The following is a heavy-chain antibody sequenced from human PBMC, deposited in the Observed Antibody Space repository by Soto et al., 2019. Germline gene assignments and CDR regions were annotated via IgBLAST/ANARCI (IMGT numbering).Heavy chain of an antibody. Sequence: QVQLVQSGAEVKKPGASVTVSCKASGYRFSDYYLHWVRQAPGQGPEWMGWMNPNSGDTKYAQKVKGRVTMTRDTSVRTACMELNWLKSDDTAVYYCARESGGATATLDYYYFYMDVWGIGTTVTVSS. CDR2: MNPNSGDT. J-gene: IGHJ6*03. D-gene: IGHD5-12*01. CDR3: ARESGGATATLDYYYFYMDV. V-gene: IGHV1-2*02. CDR1: GYRFSDYY.